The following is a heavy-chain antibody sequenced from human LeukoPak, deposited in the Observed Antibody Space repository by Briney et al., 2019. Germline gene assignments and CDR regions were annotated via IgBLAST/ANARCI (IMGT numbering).Heavy chain of an antibody. CDR1: GGSISSYY. J-gene: IGHJ5*02. Sequence: SETLSLTCTVSGGSISSYYWSWIRQPPGKGLEWIGYIYYSGSTNYNPSLKSRVTISVDTSKNQFSLKLSSVTAADTAVYYCARDGYIDSSGWFGWFDPWGQGTLVTVSS. D-gene: IGHD6-19*01. CDR3: ARDGYIDSSGWFGWFDP. V-gene: IGHV4-59*01. CDR2: IYYSGST.